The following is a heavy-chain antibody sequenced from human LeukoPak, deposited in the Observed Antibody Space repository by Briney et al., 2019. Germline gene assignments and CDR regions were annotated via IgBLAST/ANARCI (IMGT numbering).Heavy chain of an antibody. D-gene: IGHD1-26*01. CDR3: ARDKEVGATTAFDI. J-gene: IGHJ3*02. CDR1: GFTFDDYG. Sequence: GGSLRLPCAASGFTFDDYGMSWVRQAPGKGLEWVSGINWNGGSTGYADSVKGRFTISRDNAKNSLYMQMNSLRAEDTALYYCARDKEVGATTAFDIWGQGKMVTVSS. CDR2: INWNGGST. V-gene: IGHV3-20*04.